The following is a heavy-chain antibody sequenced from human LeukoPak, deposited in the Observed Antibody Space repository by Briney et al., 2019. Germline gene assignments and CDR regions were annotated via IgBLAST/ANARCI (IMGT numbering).Heavy chain of an antibody. V-gene: IGHV3-20*04. Sequence: GGSLRLSCVASGFTFDDYGMTWVRQAPGKGLEWVSGPNWNGGATGYADSVKGRFTISRDNAKNSLYLQMNSLRAEDTALYYCARTGVPAAIFDWGQGTLVTVSS. CDR1: GFTFDDYG. CDR2: PNWNGGAT. CDR3: ARTGVPAAIFD. D-gene: IGHD2-2*01. J-gene: IGHJ4*02.